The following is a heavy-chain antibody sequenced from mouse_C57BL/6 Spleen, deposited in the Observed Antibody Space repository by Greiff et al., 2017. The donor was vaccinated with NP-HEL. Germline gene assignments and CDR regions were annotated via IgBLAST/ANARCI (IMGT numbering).Heavy chain of an antibody. CDR2: INPSSGYT. CDR3: ARGTMITTEGFAY. V-gene: IGHV1-7*01. D-gene: IGHD2-4*01. J-gene: IGHJ3*01. CDR1: VYTFPRYC. Sequence: PLQPSGADLAHPGASVQLSFTASVYTFPRYCMHWVQHRPGQGLEWIGYINPSSGYTKYNQKFKDKATLTADKSSSTAYMQLSSLTYEDSAVYYCARGTMITTEGFAYWGQGTLVTVSA.